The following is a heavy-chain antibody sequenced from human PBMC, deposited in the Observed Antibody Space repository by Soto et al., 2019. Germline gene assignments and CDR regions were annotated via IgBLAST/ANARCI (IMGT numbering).Heavy chain of an antibody. Sequence: TLSLTCAVYGGSFSGYYWSWIRQPPGKGLEWIGEINHSGSTNYNPSLKSRVTISVDTSKNQFSLKLSSVTAADTAVYYCARVGYYDILTGYIDYWGQGTLVTVSS. J-gene: IGHJ4*02. CDR2: INHSGST. V-gene: IGHV4-34*01. CDR3: ARVGYYDILTGYIDY. D-gene: IGHD3-9*01. CDR1: GGSFSGYY.